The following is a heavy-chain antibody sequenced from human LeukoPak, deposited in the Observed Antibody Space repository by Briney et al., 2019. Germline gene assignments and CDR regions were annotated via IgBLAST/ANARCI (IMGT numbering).Heavy chain of an antibody. Sequence: SVKVSCKASGGTFSSCAISWVRQAPGQGLEWMGGIIPIFGTANYAQKFQGRVTITADESTSTAYMELSSLRSEDTAVYYCARVVPAAIGGFWFDPWGQGTLVTVSS. V-gene: IGHV1-69*01. D-gene: IGHD2-2*01. CDR2: IIPIFGTA. CDR1: GGTFSSCA. CDR3: ARVVPAAIGGFWFDP. J-gene: IGHJ5*02.